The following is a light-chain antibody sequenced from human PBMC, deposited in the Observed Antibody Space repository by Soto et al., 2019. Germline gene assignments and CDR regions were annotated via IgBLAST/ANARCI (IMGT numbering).Light chain of an antibody. CDR2: EVT. V-gene: IGLV2-14*01. J-gene: IGLJ1*01. CDR3: SSKRDSSTLFV. CDR1: SSDVGAYNY. Sequence: QSALTQPAYVSGSPGQSITISCTGTSSDVGAYNYVSWYQHHPGKVPKLLIYEVTNRPSGVSDRFSGSKSGNTASLTISGLQAEDEADYYCSSKRDSSTLFVFGTGTKLTVL.